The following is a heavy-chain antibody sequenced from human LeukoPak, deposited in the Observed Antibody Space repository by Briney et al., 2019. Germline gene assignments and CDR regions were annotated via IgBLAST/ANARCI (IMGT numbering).Heavy chain of an antibody. Sequence: ASVKVSCKASGYTFSSYGISCVRQAPGQGLEWMGWISADNGNTNYVQKFQGRVTMATDTSTSTAYMELRSLRSDDTAVYYCARALYHTFDYWGQGTLVTVSS. V-gene: IGHV1-18*01. CDR3: ARALYHTFDY. CDR2: ISADNGNT. CDR1: GYTFSSYG. J-gene: IGHJ4*02. D-gene: IGHD2-2*01.